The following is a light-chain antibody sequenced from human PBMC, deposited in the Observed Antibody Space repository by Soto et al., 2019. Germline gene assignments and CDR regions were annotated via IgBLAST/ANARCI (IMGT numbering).Light chain of an antibody. CDR3: AAWDYSLSGYV. J-gene: IGLJ1*01. V-gene: IGLV1-47*01. CDR2: RNN. CDR1: SSNIGSNY. Sequence: QSVLTQPPSASGTPGQRVTISCSGSSSNIGSNYVYWYQQLPGTAPKLLIYRNNQRPSGVPDRFSGSKSGTAASLAVSGLRSEAEADYYCAAWDYSLSGYVFATGTKVTVL.